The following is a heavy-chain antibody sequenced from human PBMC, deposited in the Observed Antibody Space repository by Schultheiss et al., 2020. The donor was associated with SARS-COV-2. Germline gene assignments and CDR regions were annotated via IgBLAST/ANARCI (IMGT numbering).Heavy chain of an antibody. J-gene: IGHJ4*02. D-gene: IGHD6-19*01. CDR1: GGSISSYYW. V-gene: IGHV2-70*18. Sequence: TLSLTCTVSGGSISSYYWSWIRQPPGKALEWLALIDWDDEKDYSRSLKSRLTISKDTSKSQVVLTMTNMDPVDTATYYCARRSVHTTGWFDFDSWDQGTLVTVSS. CDR2: IDWDDEK. CDR3: ARRSVHTTGWFDFDS.